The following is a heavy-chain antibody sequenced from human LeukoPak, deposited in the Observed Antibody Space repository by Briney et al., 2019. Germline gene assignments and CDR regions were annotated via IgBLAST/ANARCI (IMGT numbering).Heavy chain of an antibody. CDR2: INHSGST. D-gene: IGHD3-22*01. CDR1: GGSFSGYY. CDR3: ARATYYYDSSGYDY. Sequence: SETLPLTCAVYGGSFSGYYWSWIRQPPGKGLEWIGEINHSGSTNYNPSLKSRVTISVDTSKNQFSLKLSSVTAADTAVYYCARATYYYDSSGYDYWGQGTLVTVSS. V-gene: IGHV4-34*01. J-gene: IGHJ4*02.